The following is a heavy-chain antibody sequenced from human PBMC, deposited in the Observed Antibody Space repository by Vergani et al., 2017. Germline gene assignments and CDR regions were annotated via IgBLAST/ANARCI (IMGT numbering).Heavy chain of an antibody. Sequence: QVQLVQSGAEVKTPGASVKVSCKASRYTFTSYGFSWVRQAPGQGLEWMGWISTYNGNTNYAQKLQGRVTMTTDTSTSTAYMELRSLRSDDTAVYYCARGVWFGESFGAFDIWGQGTMVTVSS. CDR1: RYTFTSYG. V-gene: IGHV1-18*01. D-gene: IGHD3-10*01. J-gene: IGHJ3*02. CDR3: ARGVWFGESFGAFDI. CDR2: ISTYNGNT.